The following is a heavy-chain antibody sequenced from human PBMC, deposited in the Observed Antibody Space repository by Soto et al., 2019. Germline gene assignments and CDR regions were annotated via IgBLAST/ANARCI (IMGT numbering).Heavy chain of an antibody. CDR3: AKETYGNTMKLYFFDY. Sequence: GSLRLSCAASGFTFNSYGMHWVRQAPGKGMEWVALISHDGSDKYYADSVKGRFTISRDNSKNTLYLQMNSLRPEDAAVYYCAKETYGNTMKLYFFDYWGQGTLVTVSS. D-gene: IGHD3-22*01. J-gene: IGHJ4*02. V-gene: IGHV3-30*18. CDR1: GFTFNSYG. CDR2: ISHDGSDK.